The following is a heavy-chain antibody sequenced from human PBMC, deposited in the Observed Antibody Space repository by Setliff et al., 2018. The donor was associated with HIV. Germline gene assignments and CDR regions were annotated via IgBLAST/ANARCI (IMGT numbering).Heavy chain of an antibody. J-gene: IGHJ4*02. CDR2: IYSSGGT. V-gene: IGHV4-61*09. CDR3: ARVGLRFKYTFDY. CDR1: GGSISSGNYY. D-gene: IGHD5-12*01. Sequence: PSETLSLTCTVSGGSISSGNYYWSWIRQPAGKGLEWIGHIYSSGGTSYNPSLKSRVTIVLDTSKNQFSLWLTSVTAADTAVYYCARVGLRFKYTFDYWGQGMLVTVSS.